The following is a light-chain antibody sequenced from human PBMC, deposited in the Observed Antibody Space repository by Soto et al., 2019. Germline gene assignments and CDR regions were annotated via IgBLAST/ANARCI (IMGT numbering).Light chain of an antibody. V-gene: IGKV1-12*01. J-gene: IGKJ4*01. CDR1: QAISNW. CDR2: GAS. CDR3: QQGNNFPPLT. Sequence: DIQMTQSPFSVSAFVGDRVTITCRASQAISNWLAWYQQKPGRAPKLLIYGASSLQSGVPSRFSGSGSGTYFTLTISGLQPEDFATYLCQQGNNFPPLTFGGGTRVDLK.